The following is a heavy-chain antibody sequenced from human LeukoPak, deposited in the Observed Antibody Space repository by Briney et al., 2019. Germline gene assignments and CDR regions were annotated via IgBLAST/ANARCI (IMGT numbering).Heavy chain of an antibody. CDR1: GFIFA. Sequence: GGSLRLSCAAPGFIFAIHWVRQAPGKGLEWVSLISGDGGSTFYADSVRGRFTISRDNTRKSLSLQMSSLRSEDTALYYCARESVTSGWYDYWGQGTLVTVSS. V-gene: IGHV3-43*02. D-gene: IGHD6-19*01. J-gene: IGHJ4*02. CDR3: ARESVTSGWYDY. CDR2: ISGDGGST.